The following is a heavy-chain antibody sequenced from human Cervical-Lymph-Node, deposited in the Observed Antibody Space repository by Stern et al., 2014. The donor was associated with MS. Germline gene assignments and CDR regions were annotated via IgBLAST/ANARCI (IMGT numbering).Heavy chain of an antibody. V-gene: IGHV1-2*02. J-gene: IGHJ4*02. CDR2: INPATGAT. Sequence: VPLVESGTDVKKPGASAKVSCEASGYSFTDYYIHWVRQAPGQGLEWMGWINPATGATTYAQNFEGRVTMTRDTSITTAYMELSRLSSDDTAVYYCARDLADYRYYFDSWGPGTLVTVSS. CDR1: GYSFTDYY. D-gene: IGHD4-11*01. CDR3: ARDLADYRYYFDS.